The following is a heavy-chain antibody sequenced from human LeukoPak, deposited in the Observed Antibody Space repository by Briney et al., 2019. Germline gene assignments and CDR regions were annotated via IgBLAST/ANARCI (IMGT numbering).Heavy chain of an antibody. CDR2: IYYSGST. Sequence: PAETLSLTCTVSGGSISSGDYHWSWIRQPPGKGLEWIGYIYYSGSTYYNPSLKSRVTISVDTSKNQFSLKLSSVTAADTAVYYCARATWADTAMVTGEAFDYWGQGTLVTVSS. V-gene: IGHV4-30-4*01. CDR3: ARATWADTAMVTGEAFDY. CDR1: GGSISSGDYH. D-gene: IGHD5-18*01. J-gene: IGHJ4*02.